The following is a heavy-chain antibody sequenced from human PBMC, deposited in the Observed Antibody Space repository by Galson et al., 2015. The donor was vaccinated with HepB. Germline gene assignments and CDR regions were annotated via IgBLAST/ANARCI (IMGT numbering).Heavy chain of an antibody. CDR2: ISSSSTTI. CDR3: AGDGGTDWLFRYFDL. CDR1: TFIFSTYS. V-gene: IGHV3-48*04. J-gene: IGHJ2*01. Sequence: SLRLSCAASTFIFSTYSMNWVRQAPGKGLECISYISSSSTTIYYADSVKGRFTISRDNAKNSLYLQMNSLRAEDTAVYYCAGDGGTDWLFRYFDLWGRGTLVTVSS. D-gene: IGHD3-16*01.